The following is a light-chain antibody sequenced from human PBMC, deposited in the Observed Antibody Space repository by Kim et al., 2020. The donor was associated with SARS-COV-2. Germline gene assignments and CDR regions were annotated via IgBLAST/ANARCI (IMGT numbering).Light chain of an antibody. CDR2: DAT. Sequence: SLSPGEGATLSCRASQSVGDFLAWYQQRPGQAPRLLIYDATKRATGIPARFSCSGSGTDFTLTINTLQSEDFAIYFCQRSSWPITFGQGTRLEIK. CDR1: QSVGDF. V-gene: IGKV3-11*01. J-gene: IGKJ5*01. CDR3: QRSSWPIT.